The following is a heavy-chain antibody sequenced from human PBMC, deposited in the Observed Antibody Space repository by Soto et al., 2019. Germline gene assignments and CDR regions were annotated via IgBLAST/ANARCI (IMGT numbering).Heavy chain of an antibody. CDR2: ICSSSSYI. CDR3: ARDDVAAAGFDY. Sequence: AGGSLRLSCAASGFTFSSYAMHWVRQAPGKGLEWVSSICSSSSYIYYADSVKGRFTISRDNSKNSLYLQMNSLRAEDTAVYYCARDDVAAAGFDYWGQGTLVTVSS. J-gene: IGHJ4*02. V-gene: IGHV3-21*01. CDR1: GFTFSSYA. D-gene: IGHD6-13*01.